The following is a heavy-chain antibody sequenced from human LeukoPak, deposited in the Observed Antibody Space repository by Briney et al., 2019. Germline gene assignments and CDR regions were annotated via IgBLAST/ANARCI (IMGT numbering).Heavy chain of an antibody. CDR1: GFTFSSYG. D-gene: IGHD3-22*01. CDR3: ARDYYDSSGYYGLDY. J-gene: IGHJ4*02. CDR2: IWYDGSNK. Sequence: GRSLRLSCAASGFTFSSYGMHWFRQAPGKGLEWVAVIWYDGSNKYYADSVKGRFTISRDNSKNTLYLQMNSLRAEDTAVYYCARDYYDSSGYYGLDYWGQGTLVTVSS. V-gene: IGHV3-33*01.